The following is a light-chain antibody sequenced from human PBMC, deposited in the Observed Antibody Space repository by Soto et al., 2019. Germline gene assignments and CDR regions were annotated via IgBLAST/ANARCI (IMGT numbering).Light chain of an antibody. V-gene: IGKV1-9*01. J-gene: IGKJ1*01. CDR3: HQLNTYPRT. CDR2: AAP. Sequence: DIQLTQSPSFLSASVGDRVIITCRASQGINSYLAWYQQKPGTAPKLLIYAAPTLQSGVPSRFSGSGSGTEFTLTISSLQPEDFATYYCHQLNTYPRTFGQGTKVEVK. CDR1: QGINSY.